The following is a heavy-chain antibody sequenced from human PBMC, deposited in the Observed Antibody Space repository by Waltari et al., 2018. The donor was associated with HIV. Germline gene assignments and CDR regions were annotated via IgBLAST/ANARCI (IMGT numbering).Heavy chain of an antibody. Sequence: QVKLKQSGPGRVGASHSIFFSFVSSGASVSGDTAAWNWVRQSPAGGLQWLGKTYYRSEWHHAYSVSLKGRMVINSDTEKNQFSLHLSSVTPGDTATYYCVRDSYGFDTWGEGTLVTVPP. J-gene: IGHJ5*02. CDR1: GASVSGDTAA. CDR2: TYYRSEWHH. V-gene: IGHV6-1*01. CDR3: VRDSYGFDT. D-gene: IGHD5-18*01.